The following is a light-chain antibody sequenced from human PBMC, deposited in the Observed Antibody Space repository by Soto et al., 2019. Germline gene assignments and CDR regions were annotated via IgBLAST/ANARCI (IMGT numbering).Light chain of an antibody. CDR1: SGVIGSYDR. CDR3: TSFTTSKTYI. J-gene: IGLJ1*01. CDR2: EVS. Sequence: QSVLTQPPSVSGSPGQSVTISCTGTSGVIGSYDRVSWYQQPPGTAPRLMIYEVSNRPSGVPDRFSGSKSGNTASLTISGLQPEDETDYYCTSFTTSKTYIFGTGTKVTVL. V-gene: IGLV2-18*02.